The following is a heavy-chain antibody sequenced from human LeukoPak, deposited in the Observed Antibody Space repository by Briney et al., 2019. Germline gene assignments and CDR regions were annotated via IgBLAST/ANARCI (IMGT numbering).Heavy chain of an antibody. CDR1: GFTFSSYA. CDR2: VSGSSSSI. Sequence: GGSLRLSCAASGFTFSSYAMHWVRQAPGKGLEWVSSVSGSSSSIYYADSVRGRFTISRDNDKKSLYLQMNSLRVEDTAVYYCARDNRGGDGDCCNLDYWGQGTLVTVSS. J-gene: IGHJ4*02. CDR3: ARDNRGGDGDCCNLDY. V-gene: IGHV3-21*01. D-gene: IGHD2-21*02.